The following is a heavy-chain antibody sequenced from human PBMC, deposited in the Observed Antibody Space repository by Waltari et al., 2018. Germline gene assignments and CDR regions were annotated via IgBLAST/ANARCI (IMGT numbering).Heavy chain of an antibody. D-gene: IGHD2-2*01. CDR1: GFTFDDYA. J-gene: IGHJ3*02. CDR2: ISWNSGSI. Sequence: EVQLVESGGGLVHPGRSLRHSCAASGFTFDDYAMPWVRHAPGTGLEWVSGISWNSGSIGYADSVKGRFTISRDNAKNSLYLQMNSLRAEDMALYYCAKAMGPIGYCSSTSCHDAFDIWGQGTMVTVSS. V-gene: IGHV3-9*03. CDR3: AKAMGPIGYCSSTSCHDAFDI.